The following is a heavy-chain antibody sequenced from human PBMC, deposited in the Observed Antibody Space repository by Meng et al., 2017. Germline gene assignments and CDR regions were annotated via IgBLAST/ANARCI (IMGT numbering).Heavy chain of an antibody. CDR3: ARQRGPDF. D-gene: IGHD5-12*01. CDR1: GRSFSGYY. CDR2: INEFGST. V-gene: IGHV4-34*01. J-gene: IGHJ4*02. Sequence: QGQLKRWGAGLWRPSETPSVTCAVYGRSFSGYYWTWIRQPPGKGLEWIGEINEFGSTNYNPSLKSRVTILVDTSKNQFSLKLRSVTAADTAVYYCARQRGPDFWGQGSLVTVSS.